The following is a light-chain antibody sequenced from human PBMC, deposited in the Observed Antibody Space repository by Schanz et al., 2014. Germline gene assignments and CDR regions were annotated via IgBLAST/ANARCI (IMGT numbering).Light chain of an antibody. J-gene: IGKJ4*01. CDR1: QSVSSGY. CDR2: GAS. V-gene: IGKV3D-20*02. CDR3: QQRSKWPLS. Sequence: EIVLTQSPGTLSLSPGERATLSCRASQSVSSGYLAWYQQKPGQAPRLLIYGASSRATGIPDRFTGSGSGADFTLTISGLEPEDSAVYYCQQRSKWPLSFGGGTKVEIK.